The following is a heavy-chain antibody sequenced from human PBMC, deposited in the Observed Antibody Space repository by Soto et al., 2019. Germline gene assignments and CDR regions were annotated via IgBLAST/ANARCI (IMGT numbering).Heavy chain of an antibody. J-gene: IGHJ3*02. CDR2: ISWNSGSI. Sequence: EVQLVESGGGLVQPGRSLRLSCAASGFTFDDYAMHWVRQAPGKGLEWVSGISWNSGSIGYADSVKGRFTISRDNAKNSLYLQMNSLRAEDTALYYCAKGLSHDAFDIWGQGTMVTVSS. CDR1: GFTFDDYA. V-gene: IGHV3-9*01. CDR3: AKGLSHDAFDI.